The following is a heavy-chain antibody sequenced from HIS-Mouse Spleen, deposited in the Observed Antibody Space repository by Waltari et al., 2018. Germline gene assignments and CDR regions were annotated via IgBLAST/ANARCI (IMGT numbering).Heavy chain of an antibody. CDR2: MNPNSGNT. Sequence: VQLVQSGAEVKKPGASAKVSCKASAYTFTSYDINWVREATGQGLEWMGWMNPNSGNTGYAQKFQGRVTMTRNTSISTAYMELSSLRSEDTAVYYCARGFSIAEDWFDPWGQGTLVTVSS. CDR1: AYTFTSYD. D-gene: IGHD3-3*02. J-gene: IGHJ5*02. V-gene: IGHV1-8*01. CDR3: ARGFSIAEDWFDP.